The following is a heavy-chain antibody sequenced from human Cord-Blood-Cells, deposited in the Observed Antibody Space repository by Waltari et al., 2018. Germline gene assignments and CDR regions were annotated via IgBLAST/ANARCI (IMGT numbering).Heavy chain of an antibody. V-gene: IGHV1-69*01. CDR1: GGTLRSYA. Sequence: QVQLVQPGAEVMKPGSSGKVSCKASGGTLRSYAISWVRQAPGQGLEWMGGIIPSFGTANYAQKFQGRVTIAADESTSTAYMELGSLRSEDTAVYYCARDTAVGSSFDYWGQGTLVTVSS. J-gene: IGHJ4*02. D-gene: IGHD6-6*01. CDR2: IIPSFGTA. CDR3: ARDTAVGSSFDY.